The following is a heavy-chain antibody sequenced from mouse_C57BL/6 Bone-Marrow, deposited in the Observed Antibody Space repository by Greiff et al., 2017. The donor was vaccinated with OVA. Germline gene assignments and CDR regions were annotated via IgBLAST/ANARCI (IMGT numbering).Heavy chain of an antibody. D-gene: IGHD1-1*01. CDR2: IDPANGNT. J-gene: IGHJ3*01. CDR1: GFNIKNTY. Sequence: VQLQQSVAELVRPGASVKLSCTASGFNIKNTYMHWVKQRPEQGLEWIGRIDPANGNTKYAPKFQGKATITADTSSNTAYLQLSSLTSEDTAISDGASDYYGSSLFAYWGQGTLVTVSA. CDR3: ASDYYGSSLFAY. V-gene: IGHV14-3*01.